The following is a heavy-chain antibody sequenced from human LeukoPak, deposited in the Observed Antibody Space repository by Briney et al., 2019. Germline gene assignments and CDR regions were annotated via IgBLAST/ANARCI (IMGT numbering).Heavy chain of an antibody. CDR3: ARVDYDILTGYYIPFDY. V-gene: IGHV1-18*01. J-gene: IGHJ4*02. Sequence: ASVKVSCKASGHTFTSYGISWVRQAPGQGLEWMGWISAYNGNTNYAQKLQGRVTMTTDTSTSTAYMELRSLRSDDTAVYYCARVDYDILTGYYIPFDYWGQGTLVTVSS. CDR2: ISAYNGNT. CDR1: GHTFTSYG. D-gene: IGHD3-9*01.